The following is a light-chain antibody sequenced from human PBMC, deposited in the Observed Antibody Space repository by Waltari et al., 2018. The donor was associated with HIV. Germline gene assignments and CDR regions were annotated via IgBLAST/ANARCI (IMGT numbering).Light chain of an antibody. J-gene: IGLJ2*01. V-gene: IGLV2-14*03. CDR1: NSDVGSYDY. CDR2: DVQ. CDR3: SSYTTPNSHLI. Sequence: HSALSQPASVSGSLGQSIIISCGGSNSDVGSYDYVSWYQQPPGKAPKLLIYDVQKRPSGVSIRFSGSKSGDPASLTIPGLQAEDEADYYCSSYTTPNSHLIFGGGTTLTVL.